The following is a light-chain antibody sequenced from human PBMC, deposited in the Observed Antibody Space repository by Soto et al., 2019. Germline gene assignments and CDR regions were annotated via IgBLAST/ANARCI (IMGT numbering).Light chain of an antibody. CDR3: QTWGAGIQV. Sequence: QSVLTQSPSASASLGASVKLTCTLSRGHSSYGIAWHQQQPEKGPRFLMKVNSDGGHNKGDGIPDRFSGSSSGAERYLTISSLQSEDEADYYCQTWGAGIQVFGGGTKVTV. CDR2: VNSDGGH. J-gene: IGLJ3*02. V-gene: IGLV4-69*01. CDR1: RGHSSYG.